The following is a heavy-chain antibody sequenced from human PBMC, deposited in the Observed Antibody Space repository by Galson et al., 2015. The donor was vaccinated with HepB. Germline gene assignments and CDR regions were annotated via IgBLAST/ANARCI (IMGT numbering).Heavy chain of an antibody. D-gene: IGHD3-10*01. V-gene: IGHV3-21*01. J-gene: IGHJ5*02. CDR1: GFTFSIYS. CDR3: ARYYRPSFGSGSYYPNWFDP. Sequence: SLRLSCAASGFTFSIYSMNWVRQAPGKGLEWVSSISSSGSYIYYADSVKGRFTISRDNAKNSLFLQMSGLRAEDTAVYSCARYYRPSFGSGSYYPNWFDPWGQGTLVTVSS. CDR2: ISSSGSYI.